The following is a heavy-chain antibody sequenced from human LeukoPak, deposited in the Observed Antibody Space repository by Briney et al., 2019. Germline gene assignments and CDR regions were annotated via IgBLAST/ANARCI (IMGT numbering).Heavy chain of an antibody. CDR2: IYYSGST. CDR3: AREFGRYYGSSGRGAFDI. Sequence: PSETLSLTCTVSGGSISSYYWSWIRQPPGKGLEWIGYIYYSGSTNYNPSLKSRVTISVDTSKNQFSLKLSSVTAADTAVYYCAREFGRYYGSSGRGAFDIWGQGTMVTVSS. CDR1: GGSISSYY. V-gene: IGHV4-59*01. J-gene: IGHJ3*02. D-gene: IGHD3-22*01.